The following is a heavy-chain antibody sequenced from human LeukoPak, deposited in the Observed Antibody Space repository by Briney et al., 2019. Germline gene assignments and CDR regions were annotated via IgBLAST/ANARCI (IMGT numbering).Heavy chain of an antibody. J-gene: IGHJ5*02. Sequence: ASVKVSCKASGGTFSSYAISWVRQAPGQGLEWMGWISAYNGNTNYAQKLQGRVTMTTDTSTSTAYMELRSLRSDDTAVYYCARGKGTTSPAAPWGQGTLVTVSS. V-gene: IGHV1-18*01. CDR1: GGTFSSYA. CDR2: ISAYNGNT. D-gene: IGHD1-1*01. CDR3: ARGKGTTSPAAP.